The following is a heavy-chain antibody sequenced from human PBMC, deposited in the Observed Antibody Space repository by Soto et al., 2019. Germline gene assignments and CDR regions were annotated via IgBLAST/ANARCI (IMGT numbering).Heavy chain of an antibody. CDR2: IIPLFGAP. V-gene: IGHV1-69*01. CDR3: AREDGERYDGWLSNPYYYGRSV. D-gene: IGHD3-9*01. Sequence: QVQLVQSGAEVKKPGSSVKVSCKGSGNMFNRYAHIWVRQAPGQGLEWMGGIIPLFGAPYYAQKFQGRVSITADESTSTVYMELSSVTSEDTAVYYCAREDGERYDGWLSNPYYYGRSVWGQGSTVIVS. CDR1: GNMFNRYA. J-gene: IGHJ6*02.